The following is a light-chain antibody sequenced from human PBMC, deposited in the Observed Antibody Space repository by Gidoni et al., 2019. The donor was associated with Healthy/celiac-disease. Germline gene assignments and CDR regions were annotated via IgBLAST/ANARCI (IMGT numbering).Light chain of an antibody. CDR1: QSISSW. CDR3: QQYNSYPIT. V-gene: IGKV1-5*03. J-gene: IGKJ4*01. Sequence: DLQMTQSPSTLSASVGDRVTITCRASQSISSWLAWYQQKPGKAPKLLIYKASSLESGVPSRFSGSGSGTEFNITISSLQPDDFATYYCQQYNSYPITLGGGTKVEIK. CDR2: KAS.